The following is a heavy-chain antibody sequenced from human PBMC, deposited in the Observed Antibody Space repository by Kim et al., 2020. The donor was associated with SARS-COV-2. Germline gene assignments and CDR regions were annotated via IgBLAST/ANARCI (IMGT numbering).Heavy chain of an antibody. Sequence: SETLSLTCTVSGYSISSGYYCGWIRQPPGKELEWSGSIYHSGSTYYNPSLKSRVTISVDTSKNHYSLRLRSVTAADTAVYYCARGSISDYTNDAFDIWGQGTMVTVSS. CDR1: GYSISSGYY. J-gene: IGHJ3*02. CDR2: IYHSGST. D-gene: IGHD4-17*01. CDR3: ARGSISDYTNDAFDI. V-gene: IGHV4-38-2*02.